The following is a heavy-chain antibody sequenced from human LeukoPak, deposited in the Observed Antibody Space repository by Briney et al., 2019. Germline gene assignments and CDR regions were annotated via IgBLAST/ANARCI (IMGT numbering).Heavy chain of an antibody. D-gene: IGHD4-17*01. Sequence: ASVTVSCKASGYTFTSYGISWVRQAPGQGLEWMGWIYAYNGNTNEAQKLQGKVTMTTDTSTSTAYMERRSPRSDDTAVYYCARDRGEAFDYWGQGTLVTVSS. V-gene: IGHV1-18*01. CDR2: IYAYNGNT. CDR3: ARDRGEAFDY. CDR1: GYTFTSYG. J-gene: IGHJ4*02.